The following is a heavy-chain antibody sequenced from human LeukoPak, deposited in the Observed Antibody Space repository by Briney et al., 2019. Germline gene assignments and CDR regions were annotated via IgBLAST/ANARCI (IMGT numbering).Heavy chain of an antibody. CDR3: ARGWATTQYTYSFDY. V-gene: IGHV3-33*01. CDR2: IWYDGSNK. CDR1: EFTFSNYG. D-gene: IGHD5-12*01. Sequence: GRSLRLSCAASEFTFSNYGMHWVRQAPGKGLEWVAVIWYDGSNKYYVDSVKGRFTISRDNSKNTLYLQMNSLRAEDTAVYYCARGWATTQYTYSFDYWGQGTLVTVPS. J-gene: IGHJ4*02.